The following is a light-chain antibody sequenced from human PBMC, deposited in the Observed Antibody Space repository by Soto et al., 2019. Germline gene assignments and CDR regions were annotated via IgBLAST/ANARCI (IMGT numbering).Light chain of an antibody. CDR1: QSVTCTC. V-gene: IGKV3-20*01. CDR2: GAS. CDR3: QRHGAT. J-gene: IGKJ1*01. Sequence: EIVLTQSPGTLSLSPGERATLTCRASQSVTCTCLAWYQQKPGQAPMLLIYGASSRATGIPDRFSGSGSGTDFTLTISGLEPEDSAAYYCQRHGATFGQGTKVDIK.